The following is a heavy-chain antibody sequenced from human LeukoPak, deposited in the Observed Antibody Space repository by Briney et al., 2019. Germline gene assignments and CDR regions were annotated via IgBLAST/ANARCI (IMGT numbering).Heavy chain of an antibody. CDR3: ARDPLTDCSGGSCYSEGFDP. V-gene: IGHV3-30-3*01. D-gene: IGHD2-15*01. CDR2: ISYDGNYK. CDR1: GFTFSDYA. J-gene: IGHJ5*02. Sequence: GGSLRLSCAASGFTFSDYAMHWVRQAPGKGLEWVAVISYDGNYKYSADSMKGRFTVSRDNSKNMLYLRMNSLRPEDTAVYYCARDPLTDCSGGSCYSEGFDPWGQGTLVTVSS.